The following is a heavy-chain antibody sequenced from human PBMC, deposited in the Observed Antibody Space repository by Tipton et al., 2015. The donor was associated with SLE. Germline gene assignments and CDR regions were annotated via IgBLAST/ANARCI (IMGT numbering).Heavy chain of an antibody. V-gene: IGHV4-59*01. CDR3: ARDSRFGYSSSSLFFDY. CDR2: IYYSGST. Sequence: LRLSCTVSGGSISSYYWSWIRQPPGEGLEWIGYIYYSGSTNYYPSLKSRVTISVDTSKNQFSLKLSSVTAADTAVYYCARDSRFGYSSSSLFFDYWGQGTLVTVSS. J-gene: IGHJ4*02. CDR1: GGSISSYY. D-gene: IGHD6-6*01.